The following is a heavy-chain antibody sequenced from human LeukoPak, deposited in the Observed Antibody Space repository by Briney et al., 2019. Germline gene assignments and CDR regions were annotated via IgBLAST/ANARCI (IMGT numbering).Heavy chain of an antibody. D-gene: IGHD3-22*01. CDR3: AKSYDSTGYSSPFDY. Sequence: GRSLRLSCAASGFTFDNFAMHWVRQAPGKGLEWVSGISWNSCSIGYVDSVKGRFTTSRDNAKNSLYLQMNSLRPEDTALYYCAKSYDSTGYSSPFDYWGQGTLITVSS. V-gene: IGHV3-9*01. J-gene: IGHJ4*02. CDR1: GFTFDNFA. CDR2: ISWNSCSI.